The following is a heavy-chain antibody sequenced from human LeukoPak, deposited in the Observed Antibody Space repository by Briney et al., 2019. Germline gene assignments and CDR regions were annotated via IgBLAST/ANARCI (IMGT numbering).Heavy chain of an antibody. CDR2: IYYSGST. D-gene: IGHD2-21*02. CDR3: ARSSNYCGGDCYYYYYYGMDV. CDR1: GGSISSGGYY. J-gene: IGHJ6*02. V-gene: IGHV4-31*03. Sequence: SETLSLTCTVSGGSISSGGYYWSWIRQHPGKGLEWIGYIYYSGSTYYNPSLKSRFTISVDTSKNQFSLKLSSVTAADTAVYYCARSSNYCGGDCYYYYYYGMDVWGQGTTVTVSS.